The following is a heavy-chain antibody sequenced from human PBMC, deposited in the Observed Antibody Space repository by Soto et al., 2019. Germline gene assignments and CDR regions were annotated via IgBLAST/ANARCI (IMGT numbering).Heavy chain of an antibody. CDR3: ARDPYSSGWSPGYYYYGMDV. CDR1: GYTFTSYG. D-gene: IGHD6-19*01. V-gene: IGHV1-18*01. J-gene: IGHJ6*02. Sequence: ASVKVSCKASGYTFTSYGISWVRQAPGQGLEWMGWISAYNGNTNYAQKPQGRVTMTTDTSTSTAYMELRSLRSDDTAVYYCARDPYSSGWSPGYYYYGMDVWGQGTTVTVSS. CDR2: ISAYNGNT.